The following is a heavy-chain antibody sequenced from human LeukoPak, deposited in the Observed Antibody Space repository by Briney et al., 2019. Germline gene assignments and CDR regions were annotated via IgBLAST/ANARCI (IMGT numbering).Heavy chain of an antibody. V-gene: IGHV3-9*01. CDR1: GFTFDDYA. J-gene: IGHJ6*02. CDR2: ISWNSGSI. D-gene: IGHD4/OR15-4a*01. Sequence: GGSLRLSCAASGFTFDDYAMHWVRQAPGKGLEWVSGISWNSGSIGYADSVKGRFTISRDNAKNSLYLQMNSLRAEDTALYYCAKATIDGHGMDVWGQGTTVTVSS. CDR3: AKATIDGHGMDV.